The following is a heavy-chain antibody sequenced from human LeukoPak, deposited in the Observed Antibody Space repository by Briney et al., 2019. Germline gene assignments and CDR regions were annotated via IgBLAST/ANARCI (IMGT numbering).Heavy chain of an antibody. CDR2: IYHSGST. V-gene: IGHV4-4*02. Sequence: SETLSLTCAVSGGSISSSNWWSWVRQPPGKGLEWIGEIYHSGSTNYNPSLKSRVTISVDTSKNQFSLKLSSVTAADTAVYYCASPSGGWLGLWGQGTLVTVSS. CDR1: GGSISSSNW. J-gene: IGHJ4*02. CDR3: ASPSGGWLGL. D-gene: IGHD5-24*01.